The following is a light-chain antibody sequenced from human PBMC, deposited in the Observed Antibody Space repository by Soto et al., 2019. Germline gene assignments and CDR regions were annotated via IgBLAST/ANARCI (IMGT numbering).Light chain of an antibody. Sequence: QSALTQPASVSGSPGQSITISCTGTSSDVGGYNSVSWYQQHPGKAPKLILYDVTDRPSGVSYRFSGSKSGNTASLTISGRQAADEADYFCSSFTSSTTNVFGSGTKVTVL. CDR3: SSFTSSTTNV. J-gene: IGLJ1*01. CDR2: DVT. V-gene: IGLV2-14*01. CDR1: SSDVGGYNS.